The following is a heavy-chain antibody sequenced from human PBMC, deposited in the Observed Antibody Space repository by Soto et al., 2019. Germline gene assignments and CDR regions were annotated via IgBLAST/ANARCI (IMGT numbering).Heavy chain of an antibody. Sequence: SLRLSCAASGFTFSSYAMSWVRQAPGKGLEWVSAISGSGGSTYYADSVKGRFTISRDNSKNTLYLQMNSLRAEDTAVYYCAKALSIAARPLNDAFDIWGQGTMVTVSS. CDR3: AKALSIAARPLNDAFDI. J-gene: IGHJ3*02. CDR2: ISGSGGST. V-gene: IGHV3-23*01. D-gene: IGHD6-6*01. CDR1: GFTFSSYA.